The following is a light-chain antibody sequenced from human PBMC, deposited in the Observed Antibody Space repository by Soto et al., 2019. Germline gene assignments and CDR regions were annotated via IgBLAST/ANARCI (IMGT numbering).Light chain of an antibody. V-gene: IGKV1-5*03. Sequence: DIQMTQSPSTLSASVGDRVTITCRASQSISSWLAWYQQKPGKAPKLLIYKASSLESGFPSSFSGSGSVTEFTLTISSLQPDDFATYYCQQYNSFPYTFGQGTKLEIK. CDR3: QQYNSFPYT. CDR1: QSISSW. CDR2: KAS. J-gene: IGKJ2*01.